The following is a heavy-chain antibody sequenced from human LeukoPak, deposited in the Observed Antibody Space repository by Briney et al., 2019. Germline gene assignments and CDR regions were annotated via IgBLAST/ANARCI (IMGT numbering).Heavy chain of an antibody. V-gene: IGHV1-24*01. Sequence: GASVKVSCKVSGYTLTELSMHWVRQAPGKGLEWMGGFDPEDGETIYAQKFQGRVTMTEDTSTDTAYMELSSLRSEDTAVYYCPTGRPCSSTSCTQYYYYYMDVWGKGTTVTVSS. CDR1: GYTLTELS. CDR2: FDPEDGET. J-gene: IGHJ6*03. D-gene: IGHD2-2*01. CDR3: PTGRPCSSTSCTQYYYYYMDV.